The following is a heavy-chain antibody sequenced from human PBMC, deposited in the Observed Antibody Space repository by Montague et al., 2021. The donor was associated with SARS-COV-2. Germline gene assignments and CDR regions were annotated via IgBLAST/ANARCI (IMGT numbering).Heavy chain of an antibody. CDR3: VRDHPYGGPRRAYDI. V-gene: IGHV4-59*01. J-gene: IGHJ3*02. D-gene: IGHD4-23*01. CDR2: IYYGWAV. CDR1: GGSITGYY. Sequence: SETLSLTCTVSGGSITGYYWSWLRRSPGKGLEWIAYIYYGWAVHYNPSLVSLVTISTDTSKNQLSLKVNSVTAADTAVYYCVRDHPYGGPRRAYDIWGQGTVVTVSS.